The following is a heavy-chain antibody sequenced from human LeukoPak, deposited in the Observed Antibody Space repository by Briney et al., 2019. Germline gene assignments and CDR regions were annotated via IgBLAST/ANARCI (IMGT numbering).Heavy chain of an antibody. D-gene: IGHD5-12*01. Sequence: PPETLSLTCAVYGGSFSGYYWSWIRQPPGKGLEWIGEINHSGSTNYNPSLKSRVQVSVDTSKNQFSLKLSSVTAADTAVYYCARGGDIVATIMGAFDYWGQGPLVTVSS. J-gene: IGHJ4*02. V-gene: IGHV4-34*01. CDR2: INHSGST. CDR1: GGSFSGYY. CDR3: ARGGDIVATIMGAFDY.